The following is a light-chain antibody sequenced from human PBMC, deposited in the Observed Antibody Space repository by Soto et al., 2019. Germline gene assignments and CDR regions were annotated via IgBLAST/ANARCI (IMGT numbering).Light chain of an antibody. CDR2: GAS. Sequence: EIVMTQSPATLSVSPGERATLSCRASQSVIINLGWYQQKPGQAPRLLIYGASTRATGIPARFSGSGSGTEFTLTISSLQSEDFAVYYCQPYNNWPKTFGQGTKVEIK. V-gene: IGKV3-15*01. CDR1: QSVIIN. CDR3: QPYNNWPKT. J-gene: IGKJ1*01.